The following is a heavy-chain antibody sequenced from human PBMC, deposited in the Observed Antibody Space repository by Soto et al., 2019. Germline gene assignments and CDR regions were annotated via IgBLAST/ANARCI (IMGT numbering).Heavy chain of an antibody. D-gene: IGHD6-13*01. CDR2: IYYSGST. Sequence: SDTLSLTCTVSGGSISSSSYYWGWIRQPPGKGLEWIGSIYYSGSTYYNPSLKSRVTISVDTSKNQFSLKLSSVTAADTAVYYCARQEVSSWYFDYWGQGTLVTVSS. J-gene: IGHJ4*02. CDR1: GGSISSSSYY. V-gene: IGHV4-39*01. CDR3: ARQEVSSWYFDY.